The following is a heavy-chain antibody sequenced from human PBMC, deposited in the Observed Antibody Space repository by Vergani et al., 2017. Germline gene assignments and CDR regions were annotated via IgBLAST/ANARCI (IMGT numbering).Heavy chain of an antibody. V-gene: IGHV2-5*02. CDR3: AHSSGWHRVVGAFFDN. Sequence: QITLKESGPTLVKPTQTLTLTCTFSGFSLSTSGVGVGWIRQPPGKALEWLALIYWDDDKRYSPSLKSRLTITKDTSKNQVVLTMTNMDPVDTATYYCAHSSGWHRVVGAFFDNWGQGTLVTVSS. J-gene: IGHJ4*02. CDR2: IYWDDDK. D-gene: IGHD6-19*01. CDR1: GFSLSTSGVG.